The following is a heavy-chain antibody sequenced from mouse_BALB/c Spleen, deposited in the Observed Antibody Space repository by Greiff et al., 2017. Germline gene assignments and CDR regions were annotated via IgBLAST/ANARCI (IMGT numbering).Heavy chain of an antibody. CDR1: GYTFTSYT. CDR2: INPSSGYT. D-gene: IGHD1-1*02. Sequence: QVQLQQSAAELARPGASVKMSCKASGYTFTSYTMHWVKQRPGQGLEWIGYINPSSGYTEYNQKFKDKTTLTADKSSSTAYMQLSSLTSEDSAVYYCARSLGRAWFAYWGQGTLVTVSA. V-gene: IGHV1-4*02. J-gene: IGHJ3*01. CDR3: ARSLGRAWFAY.